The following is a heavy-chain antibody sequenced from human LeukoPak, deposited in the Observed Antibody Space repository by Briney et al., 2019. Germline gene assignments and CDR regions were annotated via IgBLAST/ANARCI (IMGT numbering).Heavy chain of an antibody. D-gene: IGHD5-18*01. J-gene: IGHJ4*02. CDR2: ISSSSSYI. CDR3: ARVGATAMNY. Sequence: GGSLRLSCAASGFTFSGYSINWVRQAPGKGLEWVSSISSSSSYIYYADSVKGRFTISRDNAKNSLYLQMNSLRADDTAVYYCARVGATAMNYWGQGTLVTVSS. V-gene: IGHV3-21*01. CDR1: GFTFSGYS.